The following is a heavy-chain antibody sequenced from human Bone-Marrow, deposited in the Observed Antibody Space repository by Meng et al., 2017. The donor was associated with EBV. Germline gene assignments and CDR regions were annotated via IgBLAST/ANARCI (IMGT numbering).Heavy chain of an antibody. Sequence: QVHVVQSGAEGEQPGASVKVSCTASGYPFTGTYMHWVRQAPGQGLEWMGRINPNSGGTNYAQKFQGSVTMTRDTSISTAYMELSRLRSDDTAVYYCARFPRYFDHDDYWGQGTLVTVSS. CDR3: ARFPRYFDHDDY. J-gene: IGHJ4*02. D-gene: IGHD3-9*01. CDR1: GYPFTGTY. CDR2: INPNSGGT. V-gene: IGHV1-2*06.